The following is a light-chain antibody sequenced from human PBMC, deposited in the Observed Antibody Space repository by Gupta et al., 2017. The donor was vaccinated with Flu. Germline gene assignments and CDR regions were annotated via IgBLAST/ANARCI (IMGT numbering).Light chain of an antibody. CDR2: DVS. CDR1: SSDGGGYTS. CDR3: SSYTSTSTL. J-gene: IGLJ2*01. V-gene: IGLV2-14*03. Sequence: SITTTSTGASSDGGGYTSVSCYHQHQGNAHNLIIHDVSHRASGVSNRFSGSKSGNTASLTISGLQAEDEADYDCSSYTSTSTLFGGGTKLTVL.